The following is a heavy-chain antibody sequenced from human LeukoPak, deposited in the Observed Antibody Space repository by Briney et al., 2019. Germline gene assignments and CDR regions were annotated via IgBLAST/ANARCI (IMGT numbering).Heavy chain of an antibody. J-gene: IGHJ6*03. Sequence: GGSLRLSCAASGFTFSSYSMNWVRQAPGKGLEWVSSISSSSSYIYYADSVKGRFTISRDNSKNTLYLQMNSLRAEDTAVYYCAKAGETVTTYYYYYYMDVWGKGTTVTVSS. CDR2: ISSSSSYI. CDR3: AKAGETVTTYYYYYYMDV. CDR1: GFTFSSYS. D-gene: IGHD4-17*01. V-gene: IGHV3-21*04.